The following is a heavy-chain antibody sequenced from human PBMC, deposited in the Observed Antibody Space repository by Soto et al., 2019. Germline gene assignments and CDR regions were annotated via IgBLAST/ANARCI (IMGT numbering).Heavy chain of an antibody. CDR3: ARGTFDSSGNYFAGWFHP. CDR1: GYSFTDYY. Sequence: QVQLEQSGAEVKKPGASVKVSCKASGYSFTDYYIHWVRQAPGQGLEWMGWIIPNNGGTKYAQKFQDRLTMTRDTSITTAYMELSRLRPDDTAVYYCARGTFDSSGNYFAGWFHPWGQGTLVTVSS. D-gene: IGHD3-22*01. V-gene: IGHV1-2*02. J-gene: IGHJ5*02. CDR2: IIPNNGGT.